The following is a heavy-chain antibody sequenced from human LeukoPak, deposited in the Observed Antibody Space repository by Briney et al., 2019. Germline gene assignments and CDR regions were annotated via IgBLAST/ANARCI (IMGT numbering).Heavy chain of an antibody. V-gene: IGHV4-34*01. CDR1: GGSFSGYY. CDR2: INHSGST. CDR3: ARRSGYYNRHYFGY. Sequence: PSETLSLTCAVYGGSFSGYYWSWIRQPPGKGLEWIGEINHSGSTNYNPSLESRVTISVDTSKNQFSLKLSSVTAADTAVYYCARRSGYYNRHYFGYWGQGTLVTVSS. D-gene: IGHD3-3*01. J-gene: IGHJ4*02.